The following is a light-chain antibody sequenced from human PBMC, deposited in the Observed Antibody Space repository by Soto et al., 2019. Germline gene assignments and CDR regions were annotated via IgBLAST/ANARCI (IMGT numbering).Light chain of an antibody. CDR1: QVINSF. V-gene: IGKV1-13*02. Sequence: AIQLTQSPSSLSASVGDRVTITCRASQVINSFLAWYQQKPGKAPKLLIYAASSLQTGVPSRFSGGGSATDFTLTISCLQSEDFATYYCQQYYSYPRTFGQGTKMDIK. CDR2: AAS. J-gene: IGKJ1*01. CDR3: QQYYSYPRT.